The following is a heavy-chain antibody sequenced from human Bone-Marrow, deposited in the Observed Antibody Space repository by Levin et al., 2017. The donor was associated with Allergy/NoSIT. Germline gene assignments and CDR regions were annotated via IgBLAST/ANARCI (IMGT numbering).Heavy chain of an antibody. CDR3: LWIHKAVGGFDT. J-gene: IGHJ3*02. Sequence: GESLKISCAGSEFPFIAAWFSWVRQAPGKGPEWIGRIKSKGSGGTIDYAAPVKDRFTISRDDSKNTVDLQMNSLKTEDTGVYYCLWIHKAVGGFDTWGQGTTVIVSS. V-gene: IGHV3-15*05. CDR1: EFPFIAAW. CDR2: IKSKGSGGTI. D-gene: IGHD2-21*01.